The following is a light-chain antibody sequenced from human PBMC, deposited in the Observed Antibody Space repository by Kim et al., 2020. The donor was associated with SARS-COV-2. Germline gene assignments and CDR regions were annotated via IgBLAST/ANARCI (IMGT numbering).Light chain of an antibody. CDR1: NSDVGSLNL. CDR3: CSYAGSRTYV. Sequence: GQTITISCTGTNSDVGSLNLVSWYQQHPGKAPKVLIYEVNKRPSGVSNRFSGSKSGNTASLTISGLQAEDEGDYYCCSYAGSRTYVFGTGTKVTVL. CDR2: EVN. V-gene: IGLV2-23*02. J-gene: IGLJ1*01.